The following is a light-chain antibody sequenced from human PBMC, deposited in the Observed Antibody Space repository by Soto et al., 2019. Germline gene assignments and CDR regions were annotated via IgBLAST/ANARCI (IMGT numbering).Light chain of an antibody. CDR3: SSYSTTGTVI. CDR1: SSDVGVYNF. J-gene: IGLJ2*01. Sequence: QSALTQPASVSGSPGQSITISCTGTSSDVGVYNFVSWYQRHPGKAPRLMIYDVSNRPSGVSNRFSGSKSGNTASLIISGLQAEDEADYYCSSYSTTGTVIFGGGTQLTVL. CDR2: DVS. V-gene: IGLV2-14*03.